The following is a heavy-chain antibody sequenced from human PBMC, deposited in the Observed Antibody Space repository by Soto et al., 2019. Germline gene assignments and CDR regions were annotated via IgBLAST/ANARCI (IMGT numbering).Heavy chain of an antibody. CDR2: IYYSGTT. CDR1: GGSISGYY. Sequence: PSETLSLTCTVSGGSISGYYLSWIRQPPGKGLEWIGYIYYSGTTSYNPSLNSRVTMSVDTSKNQFSLKVNSVTAADTAVYYCARESYYGSGATVVAYWGQGTPVTVSS. J-gene: IGHJ4*02. CDR3: ARESYYGSGATVVAY. V-gene: IGHV4-59*01. D-gene: IGHD3-10*01.